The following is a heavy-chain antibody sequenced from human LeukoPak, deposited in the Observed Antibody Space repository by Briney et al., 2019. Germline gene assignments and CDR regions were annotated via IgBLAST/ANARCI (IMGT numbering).Heavy chain of an antibody. CDR1: GGSFSGYY. Sequence: PSETLSLTCAVYGGSFSGYYWSWIRQPPGKGLEWIGEINHSGSTNYNPSLKSRVTISVDTSKNQFSLKLSSVTAADTAVYYCARGRLRWAPRAFDIWGQGTMVTVSS. V-gene: IGHV4-34*01. D-gene: IGHD4-23*01. CDR3: ARGRLRWAPRAFDI. J-gene: IGHJ3*02. CDR2: INHSGST.